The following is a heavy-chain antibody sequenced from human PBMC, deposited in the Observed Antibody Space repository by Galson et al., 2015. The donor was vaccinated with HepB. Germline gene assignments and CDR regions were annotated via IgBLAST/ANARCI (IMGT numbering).Heavy chain of an antibody. Sequence: SLRLSCAASGFTFSSYGMHWVRQAPGKGLEWVAVISYDGSNKYYADSVKGRFTISRDNSKNTLYLQMNSLRAEDTAVYYSAKEFLMERLGDAFDIWGQGTMVTVSS. CDR2: ISYDGSNK. V-gene: IGHV3-30*18. D-gene: IGHD1-26*01. CDR1: GFTFSSYG. J-gene: IGHJ3*02. CDR3: AKEFLMERLGDAFDI.